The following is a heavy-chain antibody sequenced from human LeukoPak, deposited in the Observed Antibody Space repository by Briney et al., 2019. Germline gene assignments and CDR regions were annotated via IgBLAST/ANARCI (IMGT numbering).Heavy chain of an antibody. CDR2: ISYDGSNK. CDR3: AKGNGGYCRGGTCHHYYYGMDV. Sequence: GGSLRLSCAASGFTFSSYGIHWVRQAPGKGLEWVAVISYDGSNKYYADSVKGRFTISRDNSKNTLFLQMNSLRLEDTAVYSCAKGNGGYCRGGTCHHYYYGMDVWGLGTTVTVS. J-gene: IGHJ6*02. D-gene: IGHD2-15*01. CDR1: GFTFSSYG. V-gene: IGHV3-30*18.